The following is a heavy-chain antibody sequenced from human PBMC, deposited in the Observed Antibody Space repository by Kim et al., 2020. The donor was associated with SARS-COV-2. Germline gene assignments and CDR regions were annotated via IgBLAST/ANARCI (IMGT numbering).Heavy chain of an antibody. D-gene: IGHD1-26*01. Sequence: GGSLRLSCAASGFTFINYWMSWVRQAPGKGLEWVANIKQDGSEKYYVDSVRGRFTISRDNAKNSLYLQMNNLRAEDTAVYYCVRGEGSDSSGAEGDYWGQGTLVTVSS. J-gene: IGHJ4*02. CDR1: GFTFINYW. CDR2: IKQDGSEK. V-gene: IGHV3-7*03. CDR3: VRGEGSDSSGAEGDY.